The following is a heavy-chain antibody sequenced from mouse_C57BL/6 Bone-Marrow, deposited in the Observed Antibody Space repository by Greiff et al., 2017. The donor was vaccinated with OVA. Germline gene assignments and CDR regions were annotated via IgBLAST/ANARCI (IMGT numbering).Heavy chain of an antibody. D-gene: IGHD1-1*01. CDR2: IYYSGTI. CDR3: ARDRGLRDWYFDV. Sequence: VQLKESGPGLVKPSQTVFLTCTATGISITTGNYRWSWIRQFPGNKLEWIGYIYYSGTITYNPSLTSRTTITRDTPKNQFFLEMNSLTAEDTATYYCARDRGLRDWYFDVWGTGTTVTVSS. CDR1: GISITTGNYR. V-gene: IGHV3-5*01. J-gene: IGHJ1*03.